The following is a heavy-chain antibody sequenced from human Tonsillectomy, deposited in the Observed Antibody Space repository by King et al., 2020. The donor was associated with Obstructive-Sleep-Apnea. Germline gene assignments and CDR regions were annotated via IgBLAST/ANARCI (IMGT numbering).Heavy chain of an antibody. CDR2: IFYSGST. CDR1: GGSISSHY. Sequence: LQESGPGLVKPSETLSLTCTVSGGSISSHYWSWIRQPPGKGLEWIGYIFYSGSTNYNPSLKSRVTISVDTSKNQFSLRLSSVTAADTAVYYCARDRAWSGYYLEFAYWGQGTVVTVSS. CDR3: ARDRAWSGYYLEFAY. V-gene: IGHV4-59*11. J-gene: IGHJ4*02. D-gene: IGHD3-3*01.